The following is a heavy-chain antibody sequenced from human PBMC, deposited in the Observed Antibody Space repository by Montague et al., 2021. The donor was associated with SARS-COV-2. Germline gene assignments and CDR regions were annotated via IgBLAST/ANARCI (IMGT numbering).Heavy chain of an antibody. J-gene: IGHJ2*01. V-gene: IGHV4-4*07. CDR1: GGSISSYY. Sequence: SETLSLTCTVSGGSISSYYWSWIRQPAGKGLEWIGRIYTSGSTNYNPSLKSRVTMPVDTSKNQFSLKLSSVTAADTAVYYCARGLDYYDFWSGYYHAYWYFDLWGRGTLVIVSS. D-gene: IGHD3-3*01. CDR2: IYTSGST. CDR3: ARGLDYYDFWSGYYHAYWYFDL.